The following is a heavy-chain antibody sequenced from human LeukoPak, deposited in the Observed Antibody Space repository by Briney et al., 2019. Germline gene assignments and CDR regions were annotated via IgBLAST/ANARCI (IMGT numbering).Heavy chain of an antibody. V-gene: IGHV3-23*01. Sequence: RGSLRLSCAASELTFSSYAMSWVRQAPGKGLEWVSAISGSGGSTYYADSVKGRFTISRDNSKNTLYLQMNSLRAEDTAVYYCAKGALYYYGSGSYPNLQDWGQGTLVTVSS. CDR1: ELTFSSYA. CDR2: ISGSGGST. CDR3: AKGALYYYGSGSYPNLQD. J-gene: IGHJ1*01. D-gene: IGHD3-10*01.